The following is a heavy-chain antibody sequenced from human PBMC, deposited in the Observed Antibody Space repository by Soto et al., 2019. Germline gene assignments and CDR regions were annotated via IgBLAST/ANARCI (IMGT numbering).Heavy chain of an antibody. J-gene: IGHJ6*02. V-gene: IGHV1-69*08. CDR1: GGTFSRYS. Sequence: QVQLVQSGAEVKKPGSSVKVSCKASGGTFSRYSITWVRQAPGHGLEWIGRIIPIFGIASYAQKFQGTVTITADDSTSKDYMELSSLRSDDTAVYYCAREDRDRETGLVPAAIDGMDVWGQGTTVTVSS. CDR3: AREDRDRETGLVPAAIDGMDV. CDR2: IIPIFGIA. D-gene: IGHD2-2*01.